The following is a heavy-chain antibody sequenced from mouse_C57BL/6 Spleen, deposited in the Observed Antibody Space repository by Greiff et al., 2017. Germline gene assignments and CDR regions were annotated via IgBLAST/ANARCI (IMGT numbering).Heavy chain of an antibody. CDR1: GYTFTSYT. V-gene: IGHV1-4*01. D-gene: IGHD2-12*01. J-gene: IGHJ4*01. CDR2: ITPSSGYT. CDR3: ARERDYSYYGAMDY. Sequence: VKLMESGAELARPGASVKMSCKASGYTFTSYTMHWVKQRPGQGLEWIGYITPSSGYTKYNQKFKDKATLTADKSASTAYMQLSSLTSEDSAVYYCARERDYSYYGAMDYWGQGTSVTVSS.